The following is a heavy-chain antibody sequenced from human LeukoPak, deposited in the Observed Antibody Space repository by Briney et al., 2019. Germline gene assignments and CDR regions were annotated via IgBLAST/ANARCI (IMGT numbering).Heavy chain of an antibody. V-gene: IGHV3-33*01. Sequence: GGSLRLSCKTSGFIFSNYAMHWVRQAPGKGLDWVAMIWHDGATKFYADSVKGRLTISRDNSKDTLYLQMDSLRAEDTAVFYCARAGGGNWRYWGQGTLVTVSS. J-gene: IGHJ4*02. CDR1: GFIFSNYA. CDR2: IWHDGATK. D-gene: IGHD4-23*01. CDR3: ARAGGGNWRY.